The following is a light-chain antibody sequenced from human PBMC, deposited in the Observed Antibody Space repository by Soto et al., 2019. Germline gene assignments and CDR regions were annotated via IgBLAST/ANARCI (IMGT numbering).Light chain of an antibody. J-gene: IGKJ2*01. Sequence: EIVMTQSPDTLSVSPGERATLSCRASQSVSSNLAWYQQKPGQAPRLLIYGASTRATGIPARFIGSGSGTEFTLTISSLQSEEFAVYYCQQYNNWPYTFGQGTKLEIK. V-gene: IGKV3-15*01. CDR3: QQYNNWPYT. CDR1: QSVSSN. CDR2: GAS.